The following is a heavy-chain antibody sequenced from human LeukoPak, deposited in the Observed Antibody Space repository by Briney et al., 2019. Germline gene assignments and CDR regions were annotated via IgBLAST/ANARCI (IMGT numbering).Heavy chain of an antibody. D-gene: IGHD1-26*01. CDR2: FHDSEST. CDR1: GGSISSNY. Sequence: SETLSLTCNVSGGSISSNYGSWIRQPPGKGLEWIGYFHDSESTNYNPSLKSRVSISVDTSKKQVSLKLSSVTAADTAVYYCARGDASGRPGIAFDFWGQGTLVTVSS. V-gene: IGHV4-59*01. CDR3: ARGDASGRPGIAFDF. J-gene: IGHJ4*02.